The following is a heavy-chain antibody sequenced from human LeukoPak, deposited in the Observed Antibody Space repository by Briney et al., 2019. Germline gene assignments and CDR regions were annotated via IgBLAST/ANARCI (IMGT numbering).Heavy chain of an antibody. D-gene: IGHD3-3*02. CDR3: ARVISYFDL. J-gene: IGHJ4*02. Sequence: GGSLRLSCAASGFTFSRHWMRWVRQGPGKGLEWVSRIKSDGSETQYADSVKGRFTISRDNAHNTLYLQMTSLRPEDTAIYYCARVISYFDLWGQGALVTASS. CDR1: GFTFSRHW. V-gene: IGHV3-74*01. CDR2: IKSDGSET.